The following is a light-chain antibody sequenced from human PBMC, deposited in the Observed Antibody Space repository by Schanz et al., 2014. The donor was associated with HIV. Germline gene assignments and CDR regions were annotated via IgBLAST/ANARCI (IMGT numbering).Light chain of an antibody. J-gene: IGKJ4*01. CDR3: QQASEYPLT. V-gene: IGKV1-5*03. CDR1: QSISNW. Sequence: DIQMTQSPSTLSASVGDRVTITCRASQSISNWLAWYQQKPGKAPNLLIYKSSTLESGVPSRFSGSGSGTEFTLTITNLQPDDFATYYCQQASEYPLTFGGGTKVEIK. CDR2: KSS.